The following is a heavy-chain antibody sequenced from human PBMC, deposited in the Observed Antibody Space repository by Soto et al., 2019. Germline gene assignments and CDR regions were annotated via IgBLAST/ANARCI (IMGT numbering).Heavy chain of an antibody. CDR1: GNSFTSYV. D-gene: IGHD6-19*01. CDR2: IDPSDSYT. CDR3: ARHVKIAVAIPNNWFDP. J-gene: IGHJ5*02. Sequence: XESLKVSWQCSGNSFTSYVVSLVLQMPGKGLEWMGRIDPSDSYTNYSPSFQGHVTISADKSISTAYLQWSSLKASDTAMYYCARHVKIAVAIPNNWFDPWGQGTLVTVSS. V-gene: IGHV5-10-1*01.